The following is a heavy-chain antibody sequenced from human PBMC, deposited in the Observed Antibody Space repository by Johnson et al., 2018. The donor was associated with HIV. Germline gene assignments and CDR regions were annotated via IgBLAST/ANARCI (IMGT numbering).Heavy chain of an antibody. D-gene: IGHD2-8*02. CDR2: ISYDGSNK. CDR1: GFTFSSYA. V-gene: IGHV3-30*04. J-gene: IGHJ3*02. CDR3: ANSGLFVLGVYAPDVFDI. Sequence: QVQLVESGGGLVQPGGSLRLSCAASGFTFSSYAMSWVRQAPGKGLEWVAVISYDGSNKYYADSVKGRFPITRDNSKNTLYLQMNSLRAEDTAVYYCANSGLFVLGVYAPDVFDIWGQGTMVTVSS.